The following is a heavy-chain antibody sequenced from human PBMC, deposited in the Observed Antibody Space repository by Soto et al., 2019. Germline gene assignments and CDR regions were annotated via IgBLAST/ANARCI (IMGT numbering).Heavy chain of an antibody. CDR3: ARLVVGYCSGGSCYSARNWFDP. J-gene: IGHJ5*02. CDR1: GYTFTSYG. D-gene: IGHD2-15*01. V-gene: IGHV1-18*04. Sequence: ASVKVSCKASGYTFTSYGISWVRQAPGQGLEWMGWISTFHGNTNYAQKFQGRVTITADESTSTAYMELSSLRSEDTAVYYCARLVVGYCSGGSCYSARNWFDPWGQGTLVTVSS. CDR2: ISTFHGNT.